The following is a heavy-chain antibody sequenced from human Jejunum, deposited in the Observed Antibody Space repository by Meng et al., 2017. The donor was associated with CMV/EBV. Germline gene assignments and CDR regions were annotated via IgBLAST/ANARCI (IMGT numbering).Heavy chain of an antibody. CDR2: VNPSGGAT. J-gene: IGHJ5*02. CDR1: GSTFTSYY. CDR3: ARAHCSGGICYNWFDP. Sequence: GSTFTSYYIAWVRQVPGHGLEWLGIVNPSGGATYYAQKFQGRVTMTRDTSTSSVYMELTSLTSEDTAVYYCARAHCSGGICYNWFDPWGQGTLVTVSS. V-gene: IGHV1-46*01. D-gene: IGHD2-15*01.